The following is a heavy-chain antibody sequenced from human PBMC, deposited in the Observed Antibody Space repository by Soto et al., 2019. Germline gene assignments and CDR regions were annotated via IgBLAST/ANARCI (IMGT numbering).Heavy chain of an antibody. J-gene: IGHJ4*02. V-gene: IGHV4-4*07. CDR2: IYSGGST. CDR1: GGSISHYY. Sequence: QVQLQESGPGLVKPSETLSLTCPVSGGSISHYYWSWILQPAGQGLEWIGRIYSGGSTNYNPSLKSQDTMSVDTSKNPFSLNLNSVTAADAAIYYCARGPGGFGDFSLDYWGQGTLVTVSS. CDR3: ARGPGGFGDFSLDY. D-gene: IGHD3-10*01.